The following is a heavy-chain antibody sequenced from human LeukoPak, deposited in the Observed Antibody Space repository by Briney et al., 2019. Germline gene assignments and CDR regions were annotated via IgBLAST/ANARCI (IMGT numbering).Heavy chain of an antibody. D-gene: IGHD3-10*01. CDR3: ATLYGANGDDYYAMDV. CDR2: IHNSRSP. V-gene: IGHV4-59*08. CDR1: GGYISRYY. J-gene: IGHJ6*02. Sequence: SETLSFTCTVSGGYISRYYWSWIRQPPGKGLEWIAYIHNSRSPNYNPSLRSRVTISVAPSKNQFSLKLRSVTAADTAVYSCATLYGANGDDYYAMDVGAQGTTFTVPS.